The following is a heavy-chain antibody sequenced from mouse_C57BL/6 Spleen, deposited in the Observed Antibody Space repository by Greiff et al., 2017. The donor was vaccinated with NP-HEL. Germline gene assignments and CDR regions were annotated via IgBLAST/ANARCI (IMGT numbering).Heavy chain of an antibody. V-gene: IGHV1-54*01. CDR2: INPGSGGT. D-gene: IGHD2-4*01. CDR3: AGDYEGWFAY. Sequence: QVQLQQPGAELVRPGTSVKVSCKASGYAFTNYLIEWVKQRPGQGLEWIGVINPGSGGTNYNEKFKGKATLTADKSSSTAYMQLSSLTSEDSAVYFCAGDYEGWFAYWGQGTLVTVSA. J-gene: IGHJ3*01. CDR1: GYAFTNYL.